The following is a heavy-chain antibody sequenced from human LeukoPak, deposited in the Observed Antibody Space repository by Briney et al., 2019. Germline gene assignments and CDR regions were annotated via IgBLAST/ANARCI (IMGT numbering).Heavy chain of an antibody. Sequence: SETLSPSYAVSGASIKSRNRSWIRQPAGKGLEWIGRIYISGSTNYNSSLQSRVTMSVDTSKNQFSLKLTSVTAADTAVYYSARALNPLTGTFYFDYWGQGTLVTVSS. CDR3: ARALNPLTGTFYFDY. D-gene: IGHD2/OR15-2a*01. CDR1: GASIKSRN. J-gene: IGHJ4*02. CDR2: IYISGST. V-gene: IGHV4-4*07.